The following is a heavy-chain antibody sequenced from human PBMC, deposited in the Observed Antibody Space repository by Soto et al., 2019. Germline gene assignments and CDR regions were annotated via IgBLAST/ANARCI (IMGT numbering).Heavy chain of an antibody. J-gene: IGHJ5*02. CDR2: INAANGDT. D-gene: IGHD6-13*01. V-gene: IGHV1-3*01. CDR3: VRRHVSATGIDWFDP. Sequence: ASVKVSCKASGYTFTSYGIHWVRQAPGQRLEWMGWINAANGDTKYSPKFQGRVTITRDASASTAYMELSSLRSEDTAVYYCVRRHVSATGIDWFDPWGQGTLVTVSS. CDR1: GYTFTSYG.